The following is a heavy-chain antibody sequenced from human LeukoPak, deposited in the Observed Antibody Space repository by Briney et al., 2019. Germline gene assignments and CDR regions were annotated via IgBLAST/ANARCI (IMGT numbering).Heavy chain of an antibody. CDR3: ARVPEWELLPGALRWFDP. Sequence: SETLSLTCTVSGGSISSSSYYWGWIRQPPGKGLEWIGSIYYSGSTYYNPSLKSRVTISVDTSKNQFSLKLSSVTAADTAVYYCARVPEWELLPGALRWFDPWGQGTLVTVSS. J-gene: IGHJ5*02. CDR1: GGSISSSSYY. CDR2: IYYSGST. V-gene: IGHV4-39*07. D-gene: IGHD1-26*01.